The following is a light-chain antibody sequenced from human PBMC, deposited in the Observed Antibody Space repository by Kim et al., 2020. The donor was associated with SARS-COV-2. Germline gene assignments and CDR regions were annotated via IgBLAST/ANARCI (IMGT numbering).Light chain of an antibody. CDR3: QQCDAVPYT. Sequence: DIQMTQSPSSLSASVGDRVNITCQASQGIFNYLNWYQQKPGKAPKLLIYDASNLETGVPSRFSGSGSGTHFIFTISSLQSEDFATYYCQQCDAVPYTFGRGTKLEI. V-gene: IGKV1-33*01. CDR2: DAS. CDR1: QGIFNY. J-gene: IGKJ2*01.